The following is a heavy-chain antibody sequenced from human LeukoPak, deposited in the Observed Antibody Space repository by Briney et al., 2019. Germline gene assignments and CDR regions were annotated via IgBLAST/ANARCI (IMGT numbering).Heavy chain of an antibody. J-gene: IGHJ3*02. CDR2: IKENGNEQ. V-gene: IGHV3-7*01. Sequence: GGSLRLSCAASGLTFNAYWMSWVRQAPGKGPEWAAHIKENGNEQYYADSVEGRFTISRDNAKKSLCLQMNSLRVEDTAVYYCARGPGDFDASDIWGQGTMVTVSS. CDR3: ARGPGDFDASDI. CDR1: GLTFNAYW. D-gene: IGHD1-14*01.